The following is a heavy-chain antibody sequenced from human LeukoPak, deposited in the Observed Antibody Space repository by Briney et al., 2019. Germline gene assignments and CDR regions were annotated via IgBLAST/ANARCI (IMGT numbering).Heavy chain of an antibody. CDR2: ISSSSSYT. Sequence: GGSLRLSCAASGFTFSDYYMSWIRQAPGKRLEWVSYISSSSSYTNYADSVKGRFTISRDNAKNSLYLQMNSLRAEDTAVYYCARHIWLPFCSGGSCNRGDAFDIWGQGTMVTVSS. V-gene: IGHV3-11*06. D-gene: IGHD2-15*01. CDR1: GFTFSDYY. J-gene: IGHJ3*02. CDR3: ARHIWLPFCSGGSCNRGDAFDI.